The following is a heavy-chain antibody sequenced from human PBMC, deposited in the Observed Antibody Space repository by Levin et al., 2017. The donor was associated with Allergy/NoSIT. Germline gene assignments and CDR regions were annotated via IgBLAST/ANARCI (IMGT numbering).Heavy chain of an antibody. D-gene: IGHD1-26*01. Sequence: PSETLSLTCVASGFTFRSYSMNWVRQAPGKGLEWVSYIDSRSSIIYYADSVKGRFTISRDNAKNSLYLQMNSLRDEDTAVYYCARDHLREPVWGQGTLVTVSS. V-gene: IGHV3-48*02. J-gene: IGHJ4*02. CDR2: IDSRSSII. CDR1: GFTFRSYS. CDR3: ARDHLREPV.